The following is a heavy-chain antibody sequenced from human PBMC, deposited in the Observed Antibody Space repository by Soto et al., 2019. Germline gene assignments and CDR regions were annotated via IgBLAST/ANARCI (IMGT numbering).Heavy chain of an antibody. CDR1: GFTFSSYG. V-gene: IGHV3-33*01. D-gene: IGHD3-22*01. CDR2: IWYDGSNK. J-gene: IGHJ4*02. Sequence: QVQLVESGGGVVQPGRSLRLSCAASGFTFSSYGMHWVRQAPGKGLEWVAVIWYDGSNKYYADSVKGRFTISRDNSKNTLYLQMNSLRAEDTAVYYCARDSYYESSGLHDYWGQGTLVTVSS. CDR3: ARDSYYESSGLHDY.